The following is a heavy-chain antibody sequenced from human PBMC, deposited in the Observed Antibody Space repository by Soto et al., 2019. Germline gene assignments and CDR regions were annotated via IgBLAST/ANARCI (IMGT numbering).Heavy chain of an antibody. CDR2: ISSSSSTI. D-gene: IGHD2-2*01. V-gene: IGHV3-48*02. CDR1: GFTSRSYS. Sequence: GWSLSLSCAPSGFTSRSYSMIWVRQAPAKGLEWVSYISSSSSTIYYADSVKGRFTISRDNAKNSLYLQMNSLRDEDTAVYYWAREQIVVVPAAMPNLGMDVWGQGTTVTVSS. J-gene: IGHJ6*02. CDR3: AREQIVVVPAAMPNLGMDV.